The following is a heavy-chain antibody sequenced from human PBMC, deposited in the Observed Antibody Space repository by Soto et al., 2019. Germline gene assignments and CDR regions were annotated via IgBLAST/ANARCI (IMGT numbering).Heavy chain of an antibody. CDR1: GGSFSGYY. Sequence: SETLSLTCAVYGGSFSGYYWSWIRQPPGKGLEWIGEINHSGSTNYNPSLKSRVTISVDTSKNQFSLKLSSVTAADTAVYYCARGPHIAAADYWGQGTLVTVSS. J-gene: IGHJ4*02. V-gene: IGHV4-34*01. CDR2: INHSGST. CDR3: ARGPHIAAADY. D-gene: IGHD6-13*01.